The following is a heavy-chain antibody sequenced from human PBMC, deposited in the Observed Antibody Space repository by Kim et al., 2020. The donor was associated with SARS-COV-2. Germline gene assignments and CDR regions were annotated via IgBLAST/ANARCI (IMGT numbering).Heavy chain of an antibody. CDR3: ARGSAHPAAGLDY. CDR1: GFTFSSYA. V-gene: IGHV3-30*04. CDR2: ISYDGSNK. Sequence: GGSLRLSCGTSGFTFSSYAMHWVRQAPGKGLEWVAVISYDGSNKYYADSVKGRFTISRDNSKNTLYLQMNSLRSEDTAVYYCARGSAHPAAGLDYWGQGT. D-gene: IGHD6-13*01. J-gene: IGHJ4*02.